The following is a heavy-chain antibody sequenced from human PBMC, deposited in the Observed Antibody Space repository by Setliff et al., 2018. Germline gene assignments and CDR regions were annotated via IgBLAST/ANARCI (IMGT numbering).Heavy chain of an antibody. D-gene: IGHD5-18*01. CDR2: TIPMFGTT. CDR1: GGTFSNYG. CDR3: AREGVDTRSSTDYRYYMDV. V-gene: IGHV1-69*05. J-gene: IGHJ6*03. Sequence: SVKVSCKASGGTFSNYGVSWVRQAPGQGLEWMGGTIPMFGTTNYAQKFQGRVTIITDASTSTSYMALSSLTSADTAVYYCAREGVDTRSSTDYRYYMDVWGKGTTVTVS.